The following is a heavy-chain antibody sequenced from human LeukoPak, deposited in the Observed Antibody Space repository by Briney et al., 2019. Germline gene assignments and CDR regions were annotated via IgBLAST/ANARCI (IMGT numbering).Heavy chain of an antibody. Sequence: ASVQVSCKASGGTFSSYAISWVRQAPGQGLEWMGGIIPIFGTANYAQKFQGRVTITADESTSTAYMELSSLRSEDTAVYYCARDGGLTMIVVAPYYYGMDVWGQGTTVTVSS. D-gene: IGHD3-22*01. J-gene: IGHJ6*02. CDR2: IIPIFGTA. CDR1: GGTFSSYA. V-gene: IGHV1-69*01. CDR3: ARDGGLTMIVVAPYYYGMDV.